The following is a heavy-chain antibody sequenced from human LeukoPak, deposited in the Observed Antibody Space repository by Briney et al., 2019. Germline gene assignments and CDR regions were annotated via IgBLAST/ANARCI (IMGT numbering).Heavy chain of an antibody. Sequence: SETVSLTCAVYGGSFSGYYWSWIRQPPGKGLEWIGEINHSGSTNYNACLKSRVTISLDTCQNPVPLKLGSVTAADTALYFCVQSPVRNFDLWGRGTLVTVSS. CDR1: GGSFSGYY. CDR2: INHSGST. V-gene: IGHV4-34*01. J-gene: IGHJ2*01. D-gene: IGHD1-14*01. CDR3: VQSPVRNFDL.